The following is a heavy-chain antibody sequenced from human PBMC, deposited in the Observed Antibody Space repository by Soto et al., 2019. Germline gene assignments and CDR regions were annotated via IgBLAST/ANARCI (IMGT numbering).Heavy chain of an antibody. V-gene: IGHV1-18*01. D-gene: IGHD2-2*01. Sequence: QVQLVQSGGEVKKPGAAVKVSCRPSGYSFNTLGISWVRQAPGQGLEWMGWINTDNGNTKYAQNLQGRVTMTTDTSKNTAYMELRRLKSDDTAIYYCAREYSYDGSCYGFDYLGQGTLVTVSS. CDR2: INTDNGNT. J-gene: IGHJ4*02. CDR3: AREYSYDGSCYGFDY. CDR1: GYSFNTLG.